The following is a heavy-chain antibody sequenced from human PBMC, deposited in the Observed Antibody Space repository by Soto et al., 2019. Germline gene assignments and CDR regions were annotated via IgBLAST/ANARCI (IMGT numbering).Heavy chain of an antibody. CDR1: GPCISSGCYY. J-gene: IGHJ4*02. CDR3: ARRVWGLNEDLVFDY. CDR2: IYSSGST. Sequence: PSETLSLTCTVSGPCISSGCYYLSWILQHPGKGLEWIRYIYSSGSTYYNPSLKSRVTISVDTSKNQFSLKLSSVTAADTSVYDCARRVWGLNEDLVFDYWGQGTLVTVS. D-gene: IGHD1-26*01. V-gene: IGHV4-39*01.